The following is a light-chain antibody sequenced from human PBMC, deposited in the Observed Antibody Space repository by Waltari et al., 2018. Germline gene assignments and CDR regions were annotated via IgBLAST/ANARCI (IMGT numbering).Light chain of an antibody. CDR3: SSYTSVNTR. Sequence: QSALTQPASMSGSPGQSLTISCTGTSSDVEGFHFVSWYQQYPGKAPKLIIYDVANRPSGVSHRFSGSRSDNTASLTISGLQAEDEADYYCSSYTSVNTRFGGGTKLTVL. CDR2: DVA. CDR1: SSDVEGFHF. V-gene: IGLV2-14*03. J-gene: IGLJ2*01.